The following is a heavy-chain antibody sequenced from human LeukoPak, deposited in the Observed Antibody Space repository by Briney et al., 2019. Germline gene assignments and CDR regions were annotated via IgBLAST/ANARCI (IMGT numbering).Heavy chain of an antibody. CDR3: ARRAYYYDSSGYGARNNWFDP. CDR1: GGSISSSSYY. Sequence: SETLSLTCTVSGGSISSSSYYWGWIRQPPGKGLEWIGSIYYSGSTYYNPSLKSRVTISVDTSKNQFSLKLSSVTAADTAVYYCARRAYYYDSSGYGARNNWFDPWGQGTLVTVSS. J-gene: IGHJ5*02. V-gene: IGHV4-39*07. D-gene: IGHD3-22*01. CDR2: IYYSGST.